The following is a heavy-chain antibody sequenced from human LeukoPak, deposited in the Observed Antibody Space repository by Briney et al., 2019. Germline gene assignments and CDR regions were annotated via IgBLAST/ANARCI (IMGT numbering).Heavy chain of an antibody. CDR2: IYHSGNT. J-gene: IGHJ5*02. D-gene: IGHD3-10*01. CDR3: ASEPFRSPGRGVDQANWFDP. V-gene: IGHV4-38-2*02. CDR1: VYYISSGYY. Sequence: SETLSLTCTVSVYYISSGYYWAWIRQPPGKGLESIASIYHSGNTYYNPSLKSRVTMSVDTSKNQFPLNLHTVTAADTAEYYGASEPFRSPGRGVDQANWFDPWSQGTLLTVSS.